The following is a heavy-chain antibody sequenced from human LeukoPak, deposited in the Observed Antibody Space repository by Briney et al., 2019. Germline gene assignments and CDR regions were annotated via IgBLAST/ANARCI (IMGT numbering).Heavy chain of an antibody. CDR3: ARGGPGVVAAPLDY. CDR2: IYYSGST. CDR1: GGSISSYY. Sequence: SETLSLTCTVSGGSISSYYWSWIRQPPGKGLEWIGYIYYSGSTNYNPSLKSRVTISVDTSKNQFSLKLSSVTAADTAVYYCARGGPGVVAAPLDYWGQGTLVTVSS. D-gene: IGHD3-22*01. V-gene: IGHV4-59*01. J-gene: IGHJ4*02.